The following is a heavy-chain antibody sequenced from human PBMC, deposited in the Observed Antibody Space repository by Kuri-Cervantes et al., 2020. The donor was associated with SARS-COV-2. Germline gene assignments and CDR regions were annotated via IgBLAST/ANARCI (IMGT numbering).Heavy chain of an antibody. CDR3: ATEYSYHDAFDI. V-gene: IGHV3-43*01. CDR2: ISWDGGST. D-gene: IGHD5-18*01. Sequence: GGSLRLSCAASGFTFDDYTMHWVRQAPGKGLEWVSLISWDGGSTYYADSVKGRFTISRDNSKNSLYLQMNSLRTEDTALYYCATEYSYHDAFDIWGQGTMVTVSS. J-gene: IGHJ3*02. CDR1: GFTFDDYT.